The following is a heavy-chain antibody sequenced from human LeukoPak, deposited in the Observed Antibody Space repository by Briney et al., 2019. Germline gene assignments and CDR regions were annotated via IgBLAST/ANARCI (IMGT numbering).Heavy chain of an antibody. V-gene: IGHV3-74*01. D-gene: IGHD3-10*01. CDR1: GFTFSSYW. CDR3: ARSNEVLLWFGELLSAFDI. J-gene: IGHJ3*02. Sequence: GGSLRVSCAASGFTFSSYWMHWVRQVPGKWLVWVARINPGGSSITYADSVKGRFTISRDNAKNTLYLQMDSLRAEDTAVYYCARSNEVLLWFGELLSAFDIWGQGTMVTVSS. CDR2: INPGGSSI.